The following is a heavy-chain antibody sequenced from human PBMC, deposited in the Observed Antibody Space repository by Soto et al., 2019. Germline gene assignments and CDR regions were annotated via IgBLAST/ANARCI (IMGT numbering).Heavy chain of an antibody. CDR3: AIVSVPAAIVYYTYGMDV. CDR2: ISYDGSNK. D-gene: IGHD2-2*01. V-gene: IGHV3-30*03. Sequence: QVQLVESGGGVVQPGRSLRLSCAASGFTFSSYGMHWVRQAPGKGLEWVALISYDGSNKYYADSVKGRFTISRDNSKNAPYLQMNSMSTEDTAVFYCAIVSVPAAIVYYTYGMDVWGRGTTVTVSS. CDR1: GFTFSSYG. J-gene: IGHJ6*02.